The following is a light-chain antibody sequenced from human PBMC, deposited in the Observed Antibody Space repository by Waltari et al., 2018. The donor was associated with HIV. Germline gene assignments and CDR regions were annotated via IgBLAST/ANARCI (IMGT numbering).Light chain of an antibody. CDR2: EVT. CDR3: CSYGGSGLV. J-gene: IGLJ3*02. CDR1: SSDVGAYTL. V-gene: IGLV2-23*02. Sequence: QSALTQSASVSGSPGQSITISCTGTSSDVGAYTLVSWYQQHPGEVPKLLIYEVTKRPSGVSTRFSGSKSANTASLTISGLQAEDEADYYCCSYGGSGLVFGGGTKLTVL.